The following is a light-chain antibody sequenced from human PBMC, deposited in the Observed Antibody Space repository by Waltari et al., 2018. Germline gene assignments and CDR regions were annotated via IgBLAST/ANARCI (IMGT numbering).Light chain of an antibody. Sequence: QSALTQPAPVSGSPGQSITISCTGTSSDIGNSNLVSWYQQHPGKAHKRIIYEVNKRPSGFSLRFSGSKSGHTASLTISELQPGASADVPCCSYALGIDYFVVFGGGPNLSVL. CDR2: EVN. J-gene: IGLJ2*01. V-gene: IGLV2-23*02. CDR1: SSDIGNSNL. CDR3: CSYALGIDYFVV.